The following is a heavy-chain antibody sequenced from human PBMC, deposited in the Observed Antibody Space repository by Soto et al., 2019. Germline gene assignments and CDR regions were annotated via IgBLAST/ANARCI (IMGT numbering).Heavy chain of an antibody. J-gene: IGHJ6*02. Sequence: QVQLVQSGAEVKKPGSSVKVSCKASGGTFSSYSISWVRQAPGQGLEWMGRIIPMLGIGNYAQKFQGRVTITAEKATRTAYMELSSLRSEETAVYYCARPGVGSYFGYDYKGKDVWGQGTTVTVSS. D-gene: IGHD3-10*01. CDR1: GGTFSSYS. CDR3: ARPGVGSYFGYDYKGKDV. CDR2: IIPMLGIG. V-gene: IGHV1-69*02.